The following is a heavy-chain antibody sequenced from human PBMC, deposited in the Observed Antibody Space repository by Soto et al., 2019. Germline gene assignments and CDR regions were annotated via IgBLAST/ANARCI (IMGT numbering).Heavy chain of an antibody. CDR3: ARDPGGYCSGGSCYYGMDV. Sequence: ASVKVSCKASGYTFTSYYMHWVRQAPGQGLEWMGIINPSGGSTSYAQKFQGRVTTTRDTSTSTVYMELSSLRSEDTAVYYCARDPGGYCSGGSCYYGMDVWGQGTTVTVSS. V-gene: IGHV1-46*01. CDR1: GYTFTSYY. D-gene: IGHD2-15*01. CDR2: INPSGGST. J-gene: IGHJ6*02.